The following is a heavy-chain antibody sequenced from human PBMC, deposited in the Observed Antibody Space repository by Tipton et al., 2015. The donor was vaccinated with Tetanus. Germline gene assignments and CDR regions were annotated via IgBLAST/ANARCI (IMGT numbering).Heavy chain of an antibody. CDR3: ARGRRIQLWNDAFDI. CDR2: SNHSGST. Sequence: ILSLTCAVYGGSFSGYYWSWIRQPPGKGLEWIGESNHSGSTNYSPSLKSRVTISVDTSKNLFSPKLSSVTAADTAVYYCARGRRIQLWNDAFDIWGQGTMVTVSS. D-gene: IGHD5-18*01. CDR1: GGSFSGYY. J-gene: IGHJ3*02. V-gene: IGHV4-34*01.